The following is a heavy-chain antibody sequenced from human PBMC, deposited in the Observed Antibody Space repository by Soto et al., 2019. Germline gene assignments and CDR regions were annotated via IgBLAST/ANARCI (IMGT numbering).Heavy chain of an antibody. CDR1: GFTFTSSA. J-gene: IGHJ3*02. V-gene: IGHV1-58*01. Sequence: SVKVSCKASGFTFTSSAVQCVRHARAQRLEWRGWIVVGSGNTNYAQKFQERVTITRDMSTSTAYMELSSLRSEDTAVYYCAATSWGGYSYVESAFAIWGQGTMVTVSS. CDR3: AATSWGGYSYVESAFAI. CDR2: IVVGSGNT. D-gene: IGHD5-18*01.